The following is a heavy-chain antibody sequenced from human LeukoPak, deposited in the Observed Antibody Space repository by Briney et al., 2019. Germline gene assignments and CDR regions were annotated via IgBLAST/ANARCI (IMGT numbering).Heavy chain of an antibody. V-gene: IGHV4-59*01. J-gene: IGHJ3*02. CDR1: SGSISPNY. CDR3: ARLLDYDSSGYPDTFDI. Sequence: SETLSLTCTVSSGSISPNYWTWIRQPPGKGLEWIGYIYYSGSTNYNPSLRSRVTISLDTSRNHFSLRLSSVTAADTAGYYCARLLDYDSSGYPDTFDIWGQGTMVTVSS. CDR2: IYYSGST. D-gene: IGHD3-22*01.